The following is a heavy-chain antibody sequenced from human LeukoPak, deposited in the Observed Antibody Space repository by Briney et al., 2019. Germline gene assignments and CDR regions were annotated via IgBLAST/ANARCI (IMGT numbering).Heavy chain of an antibody. CDR1: GFTFSSYW. V-gene: IGHV3-7*01. CDR2: IKQDGSEK. CDR3: ARARLYYDILTGYYSYYFDY. Sequence: QSGGSLRLSCAASGFTFSSYWMSWVRQAPGKGLEWVANIKQDGSEKYYVDSVKGRFTISRDNAKNSLYLQMNSLRDEDTAVYYCARARLYYDILTGYYSYYFDYWGQGTLVTVSS. D-gene: IGHD3-9*01. J-gene: IGHJ4*02.